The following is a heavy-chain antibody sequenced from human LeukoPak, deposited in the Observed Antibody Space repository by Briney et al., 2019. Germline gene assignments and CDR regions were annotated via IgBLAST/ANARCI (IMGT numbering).Heavy chain of an antibody. V-gene: IGHV3-64D*06. Sequence: GRSLRLSCSSSGYTFSSFATHCVSEASAKGLEYGLAINSEGDITVYADSVKSRFTISRDNSKNTLFLQMSSLRAEDTAVYYCVKYPHASISYFDYWGQGTLVTVSS. CDR2: INSEGDIT. CDR3: VKYPHASISYFDY. D-gene: IGHD6-13*01. J-gene: IGHJ4*02. CDR1: GYTFSSFA.